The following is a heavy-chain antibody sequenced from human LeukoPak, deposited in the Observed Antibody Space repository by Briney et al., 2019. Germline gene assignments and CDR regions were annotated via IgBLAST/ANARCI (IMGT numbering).Heavy chain of an antibody. V-gene: IGHV3-66*01. J-gene: IGHJ4*02. CDR2: IYSGGST. CDR3: ASRPSGDYPYFDY. D-gene: IGHD4-17*01. CDR1: GLSVSTRY. Sequence: GGSLRLSCAASGLSVSTRYMTWVRQAPGRGLEWVSLIYSGGSTYYADSVKGRFTIYRDNSKNTLYLQMNSLRAEETAVYYCASRPSGDYPYFDYWGQGTLVTVSS.